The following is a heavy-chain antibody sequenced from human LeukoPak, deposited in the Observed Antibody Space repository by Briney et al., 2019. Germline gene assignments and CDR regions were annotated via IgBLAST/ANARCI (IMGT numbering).Heavy chain of an antibody. V-gene: IGHV5-51*01. CDR2: IYPGGYDT. CDR1: GYIFTSYW. D-gene: IGHD6-19*01. Sequence: GASLQISCKGSGYIFTSYWIGWVRELPGKGLEWMGIIYPGGYDTRYSTSFQGHVTISADKSISTASRQWSSLKASDTAMYYCARLDARGSGWRDYYYYYMDVWGKGTTVTISS. J-gene: IGHJ6*03. CDR3: ARLDARGSGWRDYYYYYMDV.